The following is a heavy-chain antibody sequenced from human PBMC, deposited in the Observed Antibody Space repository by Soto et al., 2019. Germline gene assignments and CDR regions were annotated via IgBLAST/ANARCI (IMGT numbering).Heavy chain of an antibody. J-gene: IGHJ2*01. V-gene: IGHV4-39*01. CDR1: GGSISSSSYY. CDR3: ARQGDYDILTGYDL. Sequence: QLQLQESGPGLVKPSETLSLTCTVSGGSISSSSYYWGWIRQPPGKGLEWIGSIYYSGSTYYNPSLKSRVTKSVDTSKNQFSLKLSSVTAADTAVYYCARQGDYDILTGYDLWGRGTLVTVSS. CDR2: IYYSGST. D-gene: IGHD3-9*01.